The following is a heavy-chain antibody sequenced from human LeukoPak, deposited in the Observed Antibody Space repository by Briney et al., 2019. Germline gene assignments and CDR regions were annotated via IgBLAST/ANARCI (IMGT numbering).Heavy chain of an antibody. CDR1: GYTFTSYD. CDR2: MNPNSGNT. D-gene: IGHD2-2*01. J-gene: IGHJ3*02. V-gene: IGHV1-8*01. CDR3: ARVIGCSSTSCFVFDAFDI. Sequence: ASVKVSCKASGYTFTSYDINWVRQATGQGPEWMGWMNPNSGNTGYAQKFQGRVTMTRNTSISTAYMELSSLRSEDTAVYYCARVIGCSSTSCFVFDAFDIWGQGTMVTVSS.